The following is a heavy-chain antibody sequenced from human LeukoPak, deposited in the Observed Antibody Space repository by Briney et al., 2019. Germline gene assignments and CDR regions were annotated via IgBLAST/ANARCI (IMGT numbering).Heavy chain of an antibody. V-gene: IGHV3-48*03. D-gene: IGHD3-16*01. CDR3: ATYVGGAFDY. CDR2: ISSSGSTI. J-gene: IGHJ4*02. Sequence: GGSLRLSCAASGFTFSRYEMNWVRQAPGKGLEWVSYISSSGSTIYYADSVKGRFTSSRDNAKNSLYLQMNSLRAEDTAVYYCATYVGGAFDYWGQGTLVTVSS. CDR1: GFTFSRYE.